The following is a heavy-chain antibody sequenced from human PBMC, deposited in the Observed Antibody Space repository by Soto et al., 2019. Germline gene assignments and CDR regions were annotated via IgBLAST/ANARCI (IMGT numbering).Heavy chain of an antibody. CDR1: GYTFTKSW. D-gene: IGHD1-1*01. V-gene: IGHV5-51*01. CDR3: ARLGGTRTRSYCKGLEI. Sequence: PGESLKISCKGSGYTFTKSWIGWVRQMAGEGLEWVGIIYPGDSGIIYSPAFQGQVTMSADKSISTAYIQRSSLKASDSAIYYCARLGGTRTRSYCKGLEIWGQWTTVTVSS. J-gene: IGHJ6*01. CDR2: IYPGDSGI.